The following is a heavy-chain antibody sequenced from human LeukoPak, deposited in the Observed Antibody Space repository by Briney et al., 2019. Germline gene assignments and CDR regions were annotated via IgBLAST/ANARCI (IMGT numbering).Heavy chain of an antibody. D-gene: IGHD3-10*01. J-gene: IGHJ5*02. CDR1: GGSISSHY. CDR2: IYYSGST. V-gene: IGHV4-59*08. CDR3: ARAVLLWFGEPAGWFDP. Sequence: SETLSLTCTVSGGSISSHYWSWIRQPPGKGLEWIGYIYYSGSTNYNPSLKSRVTISVDTSKNQFSLKLSSVTAADTAVYYCARAVLLWFGEPAGWFDPWGQGTLVTVSS.